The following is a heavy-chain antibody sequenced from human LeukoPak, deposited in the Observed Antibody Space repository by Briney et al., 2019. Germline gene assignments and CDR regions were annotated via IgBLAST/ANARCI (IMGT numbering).Heavy chain of an antibody. D-gene: IGHD6-19*01. V-gene: IGHV4-59*01. CDR1: GGSISSYY. Sequence: SETLSLTCTVSGGSISSYYWSWIRQPPGKGLEWIGYIYYSGSTNYNPSLKSRVTISVDTSENQFSLKLSSVTAADTAVYYCARAPGIAVAGTLYYGMDVWGKGTTVTVSS. CDR2: IYYSGST. CDR3: ARAPGIAVAGTLYYGMDV. J-gene: IGHJ6*04.